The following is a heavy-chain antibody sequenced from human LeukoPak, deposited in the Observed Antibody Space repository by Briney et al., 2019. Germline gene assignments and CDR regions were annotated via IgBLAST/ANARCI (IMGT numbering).Heavy chain of an antibody. CDR1: GGSISSYH. V-gene: IGHV4-59*12. D-gene: IGHD3-3*01. CDR3: ARVQPTYYDFWSGYYMGHDAFDI. J-gene: IGHJ3*02. CDR2: IYYSGST. Sequence: SETLSLTCTVSGGSISSYHWSWIRQPPGKGLECIGYIYYSGSTHYNPSLKSRVTISVDTSKNQFSLKLSSVTAADTAVYYCARVQPTYYDFWSGYYMGHDAFDIWGQGTMVTVSS.